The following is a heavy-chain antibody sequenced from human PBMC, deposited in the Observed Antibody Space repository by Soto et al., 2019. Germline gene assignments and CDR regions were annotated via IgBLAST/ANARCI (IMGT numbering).Heavy chain of an antibody. V-gene: IGHV3-72*01. D-gene: IGHD2-8*01. CDR1: GFTFSDHY. CDR2: IRNKANSYST. CDR3: TRVPIYADESGRPFDI. Sequence: EVQLVESGGGLVQPGGSLRLSCAASGFTFSDHYMDWVRQAPGKGLEWVGRIRNKANSYSTQYAASVKGRFTISRDDSKTSLSLQMNSLKTEDTAVYYCTRVPIYADESGRPFDIWGQGTVVTVSS. J-gene: IGHJ3*02.